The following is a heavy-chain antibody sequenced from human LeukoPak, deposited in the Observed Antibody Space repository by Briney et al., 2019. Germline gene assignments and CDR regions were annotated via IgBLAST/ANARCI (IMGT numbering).Heavy chain of an antibody. CDR3: ARHANVGYPRNSFDY. J-gene: IGHJ4*02. D-gene: IGHD1/OR15-1a*01. V-gene: IGHV4-39*01. CDR1: GGSISSSSYY. Sequence: PSETLSLTCTVSGGSISSSSYYWGWIRQPPGKGLEWIGSIYYGGSTYYNPSLKSRVTISVDTSKNQFSLKLSSVTAADTAVYYCARHANVGYPRNSFDYWGQGTLVTVSS. CDR2: IYYGGST.